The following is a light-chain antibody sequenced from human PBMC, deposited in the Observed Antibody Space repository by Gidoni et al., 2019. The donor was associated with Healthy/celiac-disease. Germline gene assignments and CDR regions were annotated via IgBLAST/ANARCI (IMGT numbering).Light chain of an antibody. CDR2: GAS. Sequence: EIVMTQPPATLSVSPVERATLSCRASQSVSSNLAWYQQKPGQAPRLLIYGASTRATGIPARFSGSGSGTEFTLTISSLQSEDFAVYYCQQYNNWPPSFGQGTKLEIK. CDR3: QQYNNWPPS. CDR1: QSVSSN. V-gene: IGKV3-15*01. J-gene: IGKJ2*03.